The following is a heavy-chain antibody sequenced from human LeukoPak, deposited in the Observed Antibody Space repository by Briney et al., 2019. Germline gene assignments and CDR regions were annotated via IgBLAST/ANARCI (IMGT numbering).Heavy chain of an antibody. CDR2: ISGSGGST. J-gene: IGHJ1*01. D-gene: IGHD3-22*01. Sequence: EPGGSLRLSCAASGFTFSSYAMSWVRQAPGKGLEWVSAISGSGGSTYYADSVKGRFTISRDNSKNTLYLQMNSLRAEDTAVYYCAKDGRIEGVITTSAEYFQHWGQGTLVTVSS. CDR3: AKDGRIEGVITTSAEYFQH. V-gene: IGHV3-23*01. CDR1: GFTFSSYA.